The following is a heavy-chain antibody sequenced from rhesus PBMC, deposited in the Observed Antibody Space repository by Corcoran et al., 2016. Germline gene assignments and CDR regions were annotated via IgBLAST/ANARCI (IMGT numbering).Heavy chain of an antibody. CDR3: ARGYYSGSYYDRYFDL. D-gene: IGHD3-16*01. J-gene: IGHJ2*01. CDR1: GGSISDDYY. CDR2: IYCSGGGT. Sequence: QVQLQESGPRLVKPSATLSLTCAVSGGSISDDYYWSWIRQPPGKGLEGIGYIYCSGGGTTYNPALKNRVTISIDTSKNQFSLQLRSVTAADTAVYYCARGYYSGSYYDRYFDLWGPGTPITISS. V-gene: IGHV4-106*01.